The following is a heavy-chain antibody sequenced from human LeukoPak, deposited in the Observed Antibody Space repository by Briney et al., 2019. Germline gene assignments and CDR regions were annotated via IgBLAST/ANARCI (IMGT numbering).Heavy chain of an antibody. CDR3: ARDRSRGYTYGYDY. CDR1: GFTFSHYW. D-gene: IGHD5-18*01. J-gene: IGHJ4*02. Sequence: GGSLRLSCAVSGFTFSHYWMSWVRQAPGKGLEWVANINQDDSQRYYVDSVKGRFTISRDNANSSLYLQMNSLRAEDTAIYYCARDRSRGYTYGYDYWGQGTPVTVSS. V-gene: IGHV3-7*01. CDR2: INQDDSQR.